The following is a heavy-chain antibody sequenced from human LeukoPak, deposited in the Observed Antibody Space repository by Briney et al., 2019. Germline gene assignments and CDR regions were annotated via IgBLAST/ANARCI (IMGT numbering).Heavy chain of an antibody. Sequence: VASVKVSFKASGYAFTNYGISWVRQAAGQGRDWMGLINAYNGNTNYAQKLQGRVTMTTATSTSTAYMELRSLRSDDTAVYYCARVPYMSSWSSAEYFQHWGQGTLVTVSS. CDR3: ARVPYMSSWSSAEYFQH. V-gene: IGHV1-18*01. J-gene: IGHJ1*01. CDR2: INAYNGNT. D-gene: IGHD6-13*01. CDR1: GYAFTNYG.